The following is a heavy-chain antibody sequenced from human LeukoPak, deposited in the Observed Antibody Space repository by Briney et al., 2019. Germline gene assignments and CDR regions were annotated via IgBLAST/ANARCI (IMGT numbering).Heavy chain of an antibody. CDR2: IYYSGST. CDR3: ARMKGVVVIPTARPTFYFDY. J-gene: IGHJ4*02. D-gene: IGHD2-2*01. Sequence: SETLSLTCTVSGGSNSSSSYYWGWIRQPPGKGLEWIVSIYYSGSTYYNQSLKSRVTISIDTSKNQFSLKLTSVTAADTAMYYCARMKGVVVIPTARPTFYFDYWGQGILVTVSS. V-gene: IGHV4-39*01. CDR1: GGSNSSSSYY.